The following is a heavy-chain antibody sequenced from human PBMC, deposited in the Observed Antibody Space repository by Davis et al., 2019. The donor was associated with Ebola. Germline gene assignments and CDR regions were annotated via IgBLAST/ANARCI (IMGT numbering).Heavy chain of an antibody. CDR2: INHSGST. CDR3: ARVVGATTGWFDP. V-gene: IGHV4-34*01. CDR1: GGSFSGYY. D-gene: IGHD1-26*01. Sequence: MPSETLSLTCAVYGGSFSGYYWSWIRQPPGKGLEWIGEINHSGSTNYNPSLKSRVTISVDTSKNQFSLKLSSVTAADTAEYYCARVVGATTGWFDPWGQGTLVTVSS. J-gene: IGHJ5*02.